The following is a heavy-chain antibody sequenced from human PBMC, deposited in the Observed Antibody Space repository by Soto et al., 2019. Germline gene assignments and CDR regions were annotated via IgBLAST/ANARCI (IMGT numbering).Heavy chain of an antibody. CDR1: GGSISSYY. CDR2: IYYSGST. V-gene: IGHV4-59*01. CDR3: ARAQRGYSGYDDNYYYYY. J-gene: IGHJ6*03. Sequence: PSETLSLTCTVSGGSISSYYWSWIRQPPGKGLEWIGYIYYSGSTNYNPSLKSRVTISVDTSKNQFSLKLSSVTAADTAVYYCARAQRGYSGYDDNYYYYY. D-gene: IGHD5-12*01.